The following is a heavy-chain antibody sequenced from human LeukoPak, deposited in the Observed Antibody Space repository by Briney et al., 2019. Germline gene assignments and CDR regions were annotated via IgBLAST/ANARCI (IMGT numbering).Heavy chain of an antibody. J-gene: IGHJ4*02. CDR2: IKGDGIST. Sequence: GGSLRLSCAASGFDFSSNWMHWVRHAPGQGLVWVSRIKGDGISTNYADSVKGRFTISRDIAKNTLYLQMNSLRAEDTGVYYCAKDHYWSIDYWGRGTLVTVPS. CDR3: AKDHYWSIDY. V-gene: IGHV3-74*01. D-gene: IGHD3-3*01. CDR1: GFDFSSNW.